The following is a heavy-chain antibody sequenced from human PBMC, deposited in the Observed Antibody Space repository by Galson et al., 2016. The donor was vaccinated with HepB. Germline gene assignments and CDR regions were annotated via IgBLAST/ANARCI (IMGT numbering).Heavy chain of an antibody. Sequence: GQGLEWMGWINAYNGYTNYAQKLQGRVTMTTDTSTSTAYMDVRSLRSDDTAVYYCARGSPVVGATYWGQGTLVTVSS. CDR3: ARGSPVVGATY. V-gene: IGHV1-18*01. CDR2: INAYNGYT. D-gene: IGHD1-26*01. J-gene: IGHJ4*02.